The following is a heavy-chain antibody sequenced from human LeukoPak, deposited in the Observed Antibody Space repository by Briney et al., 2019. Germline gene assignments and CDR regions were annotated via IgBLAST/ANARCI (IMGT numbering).Heavy chain of an antibody. D-gene: IGHD3-10*01. CDR3: ARKGGSGSYYKVYYYYGMDV. CDR2: MNPNSGNT. Sequence: GASVKVSCKASGYTFTSYDINWVRQATGQGLEWMGWMNPNSGNTGYAQRFQGRVTMTRNTSISTAYMELSSLRSEDTAVYYCARKGGSGSYYKVYYYYGMDVWGQGTTVTVSS. J-gene: IGHJ6*02. CDR1: GYTFTSYD. V-gene: IGHV1-8*01.